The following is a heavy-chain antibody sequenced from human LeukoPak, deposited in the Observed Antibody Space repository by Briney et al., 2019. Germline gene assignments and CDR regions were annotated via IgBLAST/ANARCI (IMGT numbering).Heavy chain of an antibody. CDR3: ARGQTTTMVIQHFDY. V-gene: IGHV1-46*01. D-gene: IGHD5-18*01. CDR1: GFTFTSYY. CDR2: INPSGGST. Sequence: ASVKVSCKASGFTFTSYYMHWVRQAPGQGLEWMGIINPSGGSTNYAQMFQGRVTMTRDTSTSTVYMELSSLRSGDTAVYYCARGQTTTMVIQHFDYWGQGTLVTVSS. J-gene: IGHJ4*02.